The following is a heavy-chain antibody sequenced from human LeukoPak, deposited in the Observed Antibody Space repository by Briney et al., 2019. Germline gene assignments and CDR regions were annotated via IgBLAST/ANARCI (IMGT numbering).Heavy chain of an antibody. CDR3: ARVGLAAAGPKGAFDI. Sequence: SETLSLTCTVSGGSISSYYWSWIRQPPGKGLEWIGYIYYSGSTNYNPSLKSRVTISVDTSKNQFSLKLSSVTAADTAVYYCARVGLAAAGPKGAFDIWGQGTMVTVSS. CDR2: IYYSGST. J-gene: IGHJ3*02. V-gene: IGHV4-59*01. CDR1: GGSISSYY. D-gene: IGHD6-13*01.